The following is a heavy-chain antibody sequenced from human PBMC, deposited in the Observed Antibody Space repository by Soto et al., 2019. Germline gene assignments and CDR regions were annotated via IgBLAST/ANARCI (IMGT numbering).Heavy chain of an antibody. Sequence: GGSLRLSCGASGFTFDDYTMHWVRQAPGKGLEWVSLISWDGGSTYYADSVKGRFTISRDNSKNSLYLQMNSLRTEDTALYYCAKDIVGYCTNGVCPTSEPTLFYYGMDVWGQGTTVPVYS. V-gene: IGHV3-43*01. CDR1: GFTFDDYT. J-gene: IGHJ6*02. D-gene: IGHD2-8*01. CDR3: AKDIVGYCTNGVCPTSEPTLFYYGMDV. CDR2: ISWDGGST.